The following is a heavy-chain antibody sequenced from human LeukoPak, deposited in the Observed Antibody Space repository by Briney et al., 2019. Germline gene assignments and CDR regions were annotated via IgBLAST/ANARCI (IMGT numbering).Heavy chain of an antibody. Sequence: PSETLSLTCTVSGGSISSYYWSWIRQPPGKGLEWIGYIYYSGTTNYNPSLKSRVTISVDTSKNQFSLKLSSVTAADTAVYYCARDLITMVRGPPLDAFDIWGQGTMVTVSS. V-gene: IGHV4-59*12. CDR2: IYYSGTT. D-gene: IGHD3-10*01. CDR3: ARDLITMVRGPPLDAFDI. CDR1: GGSISSYY. J-gene: IGHJ3*02.